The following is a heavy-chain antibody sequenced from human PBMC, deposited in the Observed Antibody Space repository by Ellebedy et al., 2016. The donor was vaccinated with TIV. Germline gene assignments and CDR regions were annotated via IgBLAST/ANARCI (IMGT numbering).Heavy chain of an antibody. J-gene: IGHJ5*02. CDR2: IYYSGST. V-gene: IGHV4-30-4*01. CDR3: ARVVVPAAIGSITNPNWFDP. Sequence: SETLSLXXTVSGGSISSGDYYWSWIRQPPGKGLEWIGYIYYSGSTYYNPSLKSRVTISVDTSKNQFSLKLSSVTAADTAVYYCARVVVPAAIGSITNPNWFDPWGQGTLVTVSS. CDR1: GGSISSGDYY. D-gene: IGHD2-2*01.